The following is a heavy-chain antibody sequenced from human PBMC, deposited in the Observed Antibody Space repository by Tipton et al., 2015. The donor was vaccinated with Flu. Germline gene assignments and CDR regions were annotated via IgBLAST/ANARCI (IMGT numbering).Heavy chain of an antibody. V-gene: IGHV4-39*07. CDR3: ARGQHTFSGRLGGNWFDP. Sequence: TLSLTCTVSRGSISSSTYYWGWIRQPPGKGLEWIGTIYSSGSTYYNPSLKSRVTMSVDKSKNQFSLKLTSVTAADTAMYYCARGQHTFSGRLGGNWFDPWGPGTRVTVSS. D-gene: IGHD5-12*01. CDR2: IYSSGST. J-gene: IGHJ5*02. CDR1: RGSISSSTYY.